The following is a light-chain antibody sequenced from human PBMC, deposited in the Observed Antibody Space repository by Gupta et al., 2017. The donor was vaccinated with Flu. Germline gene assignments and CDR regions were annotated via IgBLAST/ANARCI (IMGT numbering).Light chain of an antibody. CDR1: QSISSY. Sequence: DIQMTQSPSSLSASVGDRVTITCRASQSISSYLNWYQQKPGKAPKLLIYAASRLQSGVPSRFSGSGSGTDFTLTISSLQPEDCASYYCQQSHSTPPTFGQGTKVEIK. CDR2: AAS. CDR3: QQSHSTPPT. J-gene: IGKJ1*01. V-gene: IGKV1-39*01.